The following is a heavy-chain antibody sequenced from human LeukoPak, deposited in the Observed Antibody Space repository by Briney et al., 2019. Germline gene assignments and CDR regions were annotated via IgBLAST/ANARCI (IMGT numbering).Heavy chain of an antibody. D-gene: IGHD2-15*01. J-gene: IGHJ4*02. V-gene: IGHV1-8*01. Sequence: ASVKVSXKASGYTFTSYDINWVRQATGQGLEWMGWMNPNSGNTGYAQKFQGRVTMTRNTPISTAYMELSSLRSEDTAVYYCARGGYCSGRSCYSFLDYWGQGTLVTVSS. CDR1: GYTFTSYD. CDR3: ARGGYCSGRSCYSFLDY. CDR2: MNPNSGNT.